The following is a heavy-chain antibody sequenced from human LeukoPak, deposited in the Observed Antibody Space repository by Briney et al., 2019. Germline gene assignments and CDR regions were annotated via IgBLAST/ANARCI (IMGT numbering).Heavy chain of an antibody. J-gene: IGHJ4*02. V-gene: IGHV3-74*01. D-gene: IGHD3-16*01. Sequence: PGGSLRLSCAASEFTFSSYWMHWVRQAPGKGLVWVSHMDSGGSFTIYADSVKGRFTISRDNARNTLYLQMNSLRAEDTAVYYCARGGNYVWGSYDYWGQGTLVTVSS. CDR1: EFTFSSYW. CDR2: MDSGGSFT. CDR3: ARGGNYVWGSYDY.